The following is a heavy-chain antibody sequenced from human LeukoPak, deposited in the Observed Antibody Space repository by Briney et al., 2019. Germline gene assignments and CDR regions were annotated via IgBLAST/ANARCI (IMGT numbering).Heavy chain of an antibody. J-gene: IGHJ4*02. CDR3: ARATARRGLYIDY. Sequence: SATLSLTCAVYGGSFSGYYWSWIRQPPGKGLEWIGEINHSGSTNYNPSLKSRVTISVDTSKNQFSLKLSSVTAADTAVYYCARATARRGLYIDYWGQGTLVTVSS. CDR2: INHSGST. CDR1: GGSFSGYY. D-gene: IGHD3-10*01. V-gene: IGHV4-34*01.